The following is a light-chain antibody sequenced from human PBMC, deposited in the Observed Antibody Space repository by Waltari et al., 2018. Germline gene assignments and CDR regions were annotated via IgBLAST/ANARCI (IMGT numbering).Light chain of an antibody. CDR1: KLGDKY. CDR2: QNN. V-gene: IGLV3-1*01. Sequence: SYELTQPPSVSVSPGQTASITCSGAKLGDKYASWYQQKPGPSPVVVIYQNNKRPSGIPERFSGSNSGNTATLTISGTQAMDEADYYCQAWDSSTAHVVFGGGTKLTVL. J-gene: IGLJ2*01. CDR3: QAWDSSTAHVV.